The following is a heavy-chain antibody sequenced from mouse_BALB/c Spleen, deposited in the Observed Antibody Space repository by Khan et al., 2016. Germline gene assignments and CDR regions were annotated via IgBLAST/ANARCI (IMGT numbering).Heavy chain of an antibody. CDR1: GFTFKTYA. Sequence: EVQLVESGGGLVQPKGSLKLSCAASGFTFKTYAMNWVRQAPGKGLEWVARIRSKSNNYATYYADSVKDRFTISRDDSQSMLYLQMNNLKTEDTARYYCVRVEYYPYAMDCWGQGTSVTVSS. CDR2: IRSKSNNYAT. CDR3: VRVEYYPYAMDC. V-gene: IGHV10-1*02. D-gene: IGHD1-1*01. J-gene: IGHJ4*01.